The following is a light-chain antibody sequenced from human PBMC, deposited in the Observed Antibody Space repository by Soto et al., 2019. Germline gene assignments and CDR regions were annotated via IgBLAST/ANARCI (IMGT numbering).Light chain of an antibody. Sequence: QSVLTQPPSASGTPGQRVTISCSGSSSNIGSNTVNWYQQLPGTAPKLLIYRNNQRPSGVPARFSGSKSGTSASLAISGLQSEDEADYYCAACDDSLNGVVFGGGTKLAVL. V-gene: IGLV1-44*01. CDR1: SSNIGSNT. J-gene: IGLJ2*01. CDR2: RNN. CDR3: AACDDSLNGVV.